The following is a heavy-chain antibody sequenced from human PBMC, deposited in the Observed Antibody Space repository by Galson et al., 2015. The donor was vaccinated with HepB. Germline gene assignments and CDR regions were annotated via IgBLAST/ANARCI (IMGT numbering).Heavy chain of an antibody. J-gene: IGHJ6*03. D-gene: IGHD3-3*01. Sequence: SLRLSCAASGFTFSDYYMSWIRQAPGKGLEWVSYISSSGSTIYYADSVKGRFTISRDNAKNSLYLQMNSLRAEDTAVYYCARSTYIEAYDFWSGPYYMDVWGKGTTVTVSS. CDR1: GFTFSDYY. V-gene: IGHV3-11*01. CDR2: ISSSGSTI. CDR3: ARSTYIEAYDFWSGPYYMDV.